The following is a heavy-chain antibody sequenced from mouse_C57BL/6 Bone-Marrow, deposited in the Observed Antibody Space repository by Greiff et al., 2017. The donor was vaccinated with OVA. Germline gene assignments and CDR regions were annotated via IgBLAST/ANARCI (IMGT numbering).Heavy chain of an antibody. J-gene: IGHJ2*01. CDR3: AIITTVVAPYYFDY. CDR2: IAPSDSYT. CDR1: GYTFTSYW. D-gene: IGHD1-1*01. V-gene: IGHV1-59*01. Sequence: VQLQQPGAELVRPGTSVKLSCKASGYTFTSYWMHWVKQRPGQGLEWIGVIAPSDSYTNYNQKFKGKATLTVDTSSSTAYMQLSSLTSEDSAVYYCAIITTVVAPYYFDYWGQGTTLTVSS.